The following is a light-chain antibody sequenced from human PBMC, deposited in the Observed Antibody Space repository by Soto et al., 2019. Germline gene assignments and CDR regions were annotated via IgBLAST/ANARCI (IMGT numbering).Light chain of an antibody. CDR1: QSVSSSY. V-gene: IGKV3-20*01. CDR2: GAS. Sequence: EIVLTQSPGTLSLSPGERAILSCRASQSVSSSYLAWYQQKPGQAPRLLIYGASSRATGIPDRFSGSGSGADFTLTISRLEPEDFAVFYCQQYETSPWTFGQGTKVEIK. J-gene: IGKJ1*01. CDR3: QQYETSPWT.